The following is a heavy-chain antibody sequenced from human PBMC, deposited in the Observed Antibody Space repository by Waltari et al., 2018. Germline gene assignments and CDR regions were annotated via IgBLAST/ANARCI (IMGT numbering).Heavy chain of an antibody. Sequence: QVQLQQWGAGLLKPSETLSLTCGVYGGSFSGYYWSWIRQPPGKGLEWIGEINHSGSTNYNPSLKSRVTISVDTSKNQFSLKLSSVTAADTAVYYCARWGRGFTIFGVVIIGSHFDYWGQGTLVTVSS. D-gene: IGHD3-3*01. J-gene: IGHJ4*02. CDR1: GGSFSGYY. V-gene: IGHV4-34*01. CDR3: ARWGRGFTIFGVVIIGSHFDY. CDR2: INHSGST.